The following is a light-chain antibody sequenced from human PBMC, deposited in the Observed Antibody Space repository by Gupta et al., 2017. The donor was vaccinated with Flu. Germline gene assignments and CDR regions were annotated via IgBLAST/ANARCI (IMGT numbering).Light chain of an antibody. V-gene: IGKV1-39*01. CDR1: QSISTY. Sequence: DIQMTQSPSSLSASVGDRVTITCRASQSISTYLNWYQQKPGKAPKLLIYAASSVQSGVPSRFSGSGSGTDFTLTISSLQPEDFATDYCQQRYSTPRTFGQGTKVEIK. CDR3: QQRYSTPRT. J-gene: IGKJ1*01. CDR2: AAS.